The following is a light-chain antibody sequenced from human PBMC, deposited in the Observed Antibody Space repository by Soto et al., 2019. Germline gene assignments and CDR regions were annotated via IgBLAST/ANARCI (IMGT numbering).Light chain of an antibody. J-gene: IGKJ4*01. V-gene: IGKV3-11*01. Sequence: EIVLTQSPATLSLSPGERASLSCRTSQSVSNYLAWYQQKPGQAPSLLIYDASNRATGIPARFSGSGSGTEFTLTIPSLEPEVFDAYSCQQRSNSPSTLGGGTKVQIK. CDR3: QQRSNSPST. CDR1: QSVSNY. CDR2: DAS.